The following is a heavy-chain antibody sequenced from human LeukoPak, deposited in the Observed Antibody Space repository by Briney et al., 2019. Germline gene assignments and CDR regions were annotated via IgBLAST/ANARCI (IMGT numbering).Heavy chain of an antibody. D-gene: IGHD4-17*01. CDR3: ARGKDYGDYDY. CDR2: IYYSGST. Sequence: SETLSLTCTVSGGSISSYYWSWIRQPPGKGLEWIGYIYYSGSTNYNSSFESRVTISIDTSKNQFSLRLSSVTAADTAVYYCARGKDYGDYDYWGQGTLVTVSS. V-gene: IGHV4-59*01. CDR1: GGSISSYY. J-gene: IGHJ4*02.